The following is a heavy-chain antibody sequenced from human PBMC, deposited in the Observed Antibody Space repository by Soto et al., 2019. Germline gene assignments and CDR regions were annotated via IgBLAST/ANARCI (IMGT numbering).Heavy chain of an antibody. CDR1: GFTFSSYS. CDR2: ISSSSSYI. Sequence: EVQLVESGGGLVKPGGSLRLSCAASGFTFSSYSMNWVRQAPGKGLEWVSSISSSSSYIYYADSVKGRFTISRDNAKNSLYLQMNSLRAEDTAVYYCASLSIAVADCRWGQGTLVTVSS. D-gene: IGHD6-19*01. CDR3: ASLSIAVADCR. J-gene: IGHJ4*02. V-gene: IGHV3-21*01.